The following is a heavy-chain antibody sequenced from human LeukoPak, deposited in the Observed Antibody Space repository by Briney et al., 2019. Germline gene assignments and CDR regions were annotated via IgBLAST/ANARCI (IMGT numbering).Heavy chain of an antibody. CDR3: ARIRCGRGQARCYNH. D-gene: IGHD2-21*01. Sequence: SETLSFTCAVSGVSVGDYYWSWIRQSPEKGLEWIGEVSPGGYTTYNPSLRSRVIISEDTSENQLSLNVTSVTAADTALYYCARIRCGRGQARCYNHWAQGSLVTVSS. J-gene: IGHJ5*02. CDR1: GVSVGDYY. CDR2: VSPGGYT. V-gene: IGHV4-34*01.